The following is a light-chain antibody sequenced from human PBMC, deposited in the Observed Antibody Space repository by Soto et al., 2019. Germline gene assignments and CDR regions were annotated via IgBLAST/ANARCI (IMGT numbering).Light chain of an antibody. J-gene: IGKJ1*01. CDR1: QSVSSY. Sequence: LVLIQSPATLSLSPGERATLCSRASQSVSSYLAWYQQEPGQAPRLLIHGVSSRATGIPDRFRGSGSGTDFTLTIGRLQPDDFATYYRQPYNSYSWTSGQGTKV. CDR2: GVS. V-gene: IGKV3-11*01. CDR3: QPYNSYSWT.